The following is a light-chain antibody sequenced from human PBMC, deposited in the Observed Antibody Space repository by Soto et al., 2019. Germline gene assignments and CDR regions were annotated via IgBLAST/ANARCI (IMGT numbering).Light chain of an antibody. CDR3: QQRSNWPPKYT. CDR2: DAS. J-gene: IGKJ2*01. CDR1: QSVSSS. V-gene: IGKV3-11*01. Sequence: EIVLTQSPATLSLSPGERATLSCRASQSVSSSLAWYHQKPGQAPRLLIYDASNRATGIPARFSGSGSGTDFTLTISSLEPEDFAVYYCQQRSNWPPKYTFGQGTKLQIK.